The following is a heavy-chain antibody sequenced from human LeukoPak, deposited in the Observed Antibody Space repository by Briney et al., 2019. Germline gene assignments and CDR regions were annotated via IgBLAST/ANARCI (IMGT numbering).Heavy chain of an antibody. CDR2: ISYDGGNI. J-gene: IGHJ3*02. CDR1: GFIFSSYG. V-gene: IGHV3-30*18. D-gene: IGHD2-15*01. Sequence: PGGSLRLSCAASGFIFSSYGMHWVRQAPGKGLEWVAVISYDGGNISYTDSVKGRFTISRDNSKNTLYLQMNSLRAEDTAVYYCAKRGYCRGGTCFSHDAFDIWSQGTMVTVSS. CDR3: AKRGYCRGGTCFSHDAFDI.